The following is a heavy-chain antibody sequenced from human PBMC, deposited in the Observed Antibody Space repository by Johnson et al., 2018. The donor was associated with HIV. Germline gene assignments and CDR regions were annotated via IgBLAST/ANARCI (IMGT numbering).Heavy chain of an antibody. CDR1: GFIFRNYG. CDR2: IRFDGSSK. V-gene: IGHV3-30*02. D-gene: IGHD2-8*02. J-gene: IGHJ3*02. Sequence: QVQLVESGGGVVQPGGSLRLSCAASGFIFRNYGMPWVRQAPGNGLEWVAFIRFDGSSKYYADSVKGRFTISRDNSKNTLYLQMNSLRAEDTAVYYCAREDPYDYSTGPDVFDIWGQGTMVTVSS. CDR3: AREDPYDYSTGPDVFDI.